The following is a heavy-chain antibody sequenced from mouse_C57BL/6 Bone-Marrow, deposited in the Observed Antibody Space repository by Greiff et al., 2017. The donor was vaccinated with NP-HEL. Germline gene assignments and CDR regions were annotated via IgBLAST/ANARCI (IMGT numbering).Heavy chain of an antibody. D-gene: IGHD2-4*01. CDR1: GFTFSDYS. CDR2: INYDGSST. V-gene: IGHV5-16*01. Sequence: DVKLVESEVGLVQPGSSMKLSCTASGFTFSDYSMAWVRQVPEKGLEWVANINYDGSSTYYLDSLKSRFIISRDNAKNILYLQMSSLKSEDTATYYCAREGGLRRRTYAMDYWGQGTSVTVSS. J-gene: IGHJ4*01. CDR3: AREGGLRRRTYAMDY.